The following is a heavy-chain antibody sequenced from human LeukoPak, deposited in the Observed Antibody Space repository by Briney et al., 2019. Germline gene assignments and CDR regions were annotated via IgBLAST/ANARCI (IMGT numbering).Heavy chain of an antibody. CDR3: ARHRLQLERRWLDH. CDR1: GFTFSSYC. J-gene: IGHJ4*02. Sequence: GGSLRLSCAASGFTFSSYCMSWVRQAPGKGLEWVANIKQDGGEKYYVDSVKGRFTISRDNAKNSLYLQMSSLRAEDTAVYYCARHRLQLERRWLDHWGQGTLVTVSS. CDR2: IKQDGGEK. D-gene: IGHD1-1*01. V-gene: IGHV3-7*01.